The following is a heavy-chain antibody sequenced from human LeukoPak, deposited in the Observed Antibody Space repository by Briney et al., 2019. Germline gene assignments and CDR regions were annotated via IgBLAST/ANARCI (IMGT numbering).Heavy chain of an antibody. CDR3: ARGPERGSYLLDY. Sequence: ASVKLSRKASGYTFTSYDINWGRQATGQGLEWMGWMNPNSGNTGYAQKFQGRVTMTRNTSISTAYMELSSLRSEDTAVYYCARGPERGSYLLDYWGEGTLVTVSS. J-gene: IGHJ4*02. CDR1: GYTFTSYD. CDR2: MNPNSGNT. D-gene: IGHD3-10*01. V-gene: IGHV1-8*01.